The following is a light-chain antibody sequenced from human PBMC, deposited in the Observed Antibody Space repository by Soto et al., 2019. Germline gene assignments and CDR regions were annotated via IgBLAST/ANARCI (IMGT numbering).Light chain of an antibody. Sequence: QSALTQPASVSGSPGQSITISCTGTSSDVGGYNYVSWYQQHPAKAPKLMIYEVSNRPSGVSLRFSGSKSGNTASLTISGPQAEHEDDYYCFSYTPGSTLVFGGGTELPVL. CDR3: FSYTPGSTLV. V-gene: IGLV2-14*01. CDR1: SSDVGGYNY. J-gene: IGLJ3*02. CDR2: EVS.